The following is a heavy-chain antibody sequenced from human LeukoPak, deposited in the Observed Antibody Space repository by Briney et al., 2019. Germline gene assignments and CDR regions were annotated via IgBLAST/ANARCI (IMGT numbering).Heavy chain of an antibody. CDR1: GASISSNDYY. CDR2: IYYSGST. J-gene: IGHJ4*02. Sequence: RPSETLSLTCTVSGASISSNDYYWGWIRQPPGKGLEWIGSIYYSGSTYYNPSLQRRVTISVDTSKNQFSLKLTSVTAADTAVYYCARRGRGSWVGGFLDYWGQGTLVTVSS. D-gene: IGHD6-13*01. CDR3: ARRGRGSWVGGFLDY. V-gene: IGHV4-39*01.